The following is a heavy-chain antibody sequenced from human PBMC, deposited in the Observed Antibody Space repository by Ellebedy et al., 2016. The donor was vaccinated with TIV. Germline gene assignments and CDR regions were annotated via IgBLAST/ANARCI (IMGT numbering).Heavy chain of an antibody. D-gene: IGHD3-10*01. CDR1: GFSFGSFW. CDR3: ARDGFGGFLNS. Sequence: GESLKISCAASGFSFGSFWLSWVRQAPGKGLEWVANIREDGNAKFSADSVKGRFTISRDNAKNSVYLHMNTLRVEDTAVYYCARDGFGGFLNSWGPGTLIIVPS. J-gene: IGHJ4*02. CDR2: IREDGNAK. V-gene: IGHV3-7*01.